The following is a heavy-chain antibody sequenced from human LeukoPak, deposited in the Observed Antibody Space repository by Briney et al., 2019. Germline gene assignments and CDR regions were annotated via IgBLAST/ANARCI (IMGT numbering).Heavy chain of an antibody. V-gene: IGHV3-7*01. J-gene: IGHJ4*02. Sequence: GGSLRLSCAASGFTFSSYWMSWVRQAPGKGLEWVANIKQDGSEKYYVDSMKGRFTISRDNAKNSPYLQMNSLRAEDTAVYYCARGLESAVSFDYWGQGTLATVSS. CDR2: IKQDGSEK. CDR3: ARGLESAVSFDY. CDR1: GFTFSSYW.